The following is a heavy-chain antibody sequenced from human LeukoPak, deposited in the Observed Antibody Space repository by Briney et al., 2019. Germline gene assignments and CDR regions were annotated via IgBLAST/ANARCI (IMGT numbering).Heavy chain of an antibody. J-gene: IGHJ4*02. Sequence: GGSLRLSCAASGFTFSSYEMNWVRQAPGKGLEWVSYISSSGTTIYYADSVKGRFTISRDNAKNPLYLQMNSLRAEDTAIYYCATKRAVRGDYWGQGTLVTVSS. V-gene: IGHV3-48*03. CDR2: ISSSGTTI. CDR3: ATKRAVRGDY. CDR1: GFTFSSYE. D-gene: IGHD3-10*01.